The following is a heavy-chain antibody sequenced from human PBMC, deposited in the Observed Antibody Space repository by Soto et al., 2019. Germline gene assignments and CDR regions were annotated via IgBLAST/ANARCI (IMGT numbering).Heavy chain of an antibody. CDR3: ARVPASTTGTDY. D-gene: IGHD4-17*01. CDR1: GGSISSGGYY. V-gene: IGHV4-30-4*08. J-gene: IGHJ4*02. CDR2: IYYSGST. Sequence: SETLSLTCTVSGGSISSGGYYWSWIRQHPGKGLEWIGYIYYSGSTYYNPSLKSRVTISVDTSKNQFSLKLSSVTAADTAVYYCARVPASTTGTDYWGQGTLVTVSS.